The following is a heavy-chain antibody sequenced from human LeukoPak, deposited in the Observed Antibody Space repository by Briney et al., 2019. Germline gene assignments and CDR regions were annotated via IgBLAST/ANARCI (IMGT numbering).Heavy chain of an antibody. CDR2: IYTSGST. Sequence: SETLSLTCTVSGGSISSGSYYWSWIRQPAGKGLEWIGRIYTSGSTNYNPSLKSRVTISVDTSKNQFSLKLSSVTAADTAVYYCASTNTVTTSVYWGQGTLVTVSS. V-gene: IGHV4-61*02. D-gene: IGHD4-17*01. J-gene: IGHJ4*02. CDR3: ASTNTVTTSVY. CDR1: GGSISSGSYY.